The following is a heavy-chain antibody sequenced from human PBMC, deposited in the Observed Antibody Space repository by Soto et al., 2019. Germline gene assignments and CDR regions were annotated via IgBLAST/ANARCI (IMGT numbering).Heavy chain of an antibody. Sequence: EVPLLESGGGLVQPGGSLILSCAASGFTFSSDAMSWVRHAPVKGLEWVSVISGSGGSTYSADSVKGRFTVSRDNAKNTLYMQMNSLRAEDTAVYYCARDAYDSSGYYTSYWGQGTLVTVSS. CDR1: GFTFSSDA. CDR3: ARDAYDSSGYYTSY. CDR2: ISGSGGST. V-gene: IGHV3-23*01. J-gene: IGHJ4*02. D-gene: IGHD3-22*01.